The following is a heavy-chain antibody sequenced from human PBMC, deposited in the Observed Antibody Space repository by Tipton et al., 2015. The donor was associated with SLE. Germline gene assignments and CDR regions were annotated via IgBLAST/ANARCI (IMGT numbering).Heavy chain of an antibody. D-gene: IGHD2-2*01. Sequence: TLSLTCTVSGGSISSYYWSWIRQPPGKGLEWIGYIGHSGSTNYNPSLKSRVTISVDTSKNQFSLKLTSVTAADTAVYYCARGFRSITCLDYWGQGTLVTVSS. CDR2: IGHSGST. V-gene: IGHV4-59*08. J-gene: IGHJ4*02. CDR3: ARGFRSITCLDY. CDR1: GGSISSYY.